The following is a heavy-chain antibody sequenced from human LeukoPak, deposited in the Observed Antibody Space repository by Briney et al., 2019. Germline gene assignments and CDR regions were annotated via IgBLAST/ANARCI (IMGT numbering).Heavy chain of an antibody. CDR1: GFTFSSYA. Sequence: GGSLRLSCAASGFTFSSYAMHWVRQAPGKGLEWVAVISYDGSNKYYADSVKGRFTISRDNSKNTLYLQMNSLRAEDTAVYYCASEGKLAVAGFDYWGQGTLVTVSS. CDR2: ISYDGSNK. V-gene: IGHV3-30*04. CDR3: ASEGKLAVAGFDY. J-gene: IGHJ4*02. D-gene: IGHD6-19*01.